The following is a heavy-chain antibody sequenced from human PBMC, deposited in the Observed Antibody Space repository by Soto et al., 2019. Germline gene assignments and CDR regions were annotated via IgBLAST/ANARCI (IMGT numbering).Heavy chain of an antibody. CDR1: GFTFSSYE. V-gene: IGHV3-48*03. Sequence: GGSLRLSCAASGFTFSSYEMNWVRQAPGKGLEWVSYISSSGSTIYYADSVKGRFTISRDNAKNSLYLQMNSLRAEDTAVYYCASLYYYGMDVWGQGTTVTVSS. CDR2: ISSSGSTI. J-gene: IGHJ6*02. CDR3: ASLYYYGMDV.